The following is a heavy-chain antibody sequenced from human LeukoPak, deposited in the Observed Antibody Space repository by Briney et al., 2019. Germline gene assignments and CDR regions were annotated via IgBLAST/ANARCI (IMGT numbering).Heavy chain of an antibody. D-gene: IGHD6-19*01. CDR2: ISSSSSYI. Sequence: PGGSLRLSCAASGFTFSSYSMNWVRQAPGKGLEWVSSISSSSSYISYADSVKGRFTISRDNAKNSLYLQMNSLRAEDTAVYYCARDISGIAVAFDYWGQETLVTVSS. CDR1: GFTFSSYS. J-gene: IGHJ4*02. CDR3: ARDISGIAVAFDY. V-gene: IGHV3-21*01.